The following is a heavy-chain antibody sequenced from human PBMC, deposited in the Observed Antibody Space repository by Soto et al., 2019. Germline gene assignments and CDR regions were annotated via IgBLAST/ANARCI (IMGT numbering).Heavy chain of an antibody. J-gene: IGHJ4*02. CDR1: GDSISSSNYF. V-gene: IGHV4-39*01. Sequence: SETLSLTCTVSGDSISSSNYFWGWIRQPPGKGLEWIGTIFYRGSTYYNPSLKSRVTISVDTSKNQFSLKLTSVTAADSALYYCARRYGWLYFDYWGQGSLVTVSS. CDR2: IFYRGST. D-gene: IGHD3-10*01. CDR3: ARRYGWLYFDY.